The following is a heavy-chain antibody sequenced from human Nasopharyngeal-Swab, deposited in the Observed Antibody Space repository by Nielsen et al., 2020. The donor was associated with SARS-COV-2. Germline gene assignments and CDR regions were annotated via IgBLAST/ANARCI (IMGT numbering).Heavy chain of an antibody. D-gene: IGHD3-16*01. CDR2: ISSSSSYI. CDR3: ASERSSRLGEGTFDY. CDR1: GFTFSSYS. Sequence: GGSLRLSCAASGFTFSSYSMNWVRQAPGKGLEWVSSISSSSSYIYYADSVKGQFTISRDNAKNSLYLQMNSLRAEDTAVYYCASERSSRLGEGTFDYWGQGTLVTVSS. V-gene: IGHV3-21*01. J-gene: IGHJ4*02.